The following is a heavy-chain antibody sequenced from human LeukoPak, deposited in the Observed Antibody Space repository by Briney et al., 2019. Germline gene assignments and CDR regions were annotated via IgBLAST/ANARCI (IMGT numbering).Heavy chain of an antibody. CDR1: GFTFDDYA. CDR3: ARDRGQLLRMDV. CDR2: ISYDGSNK. J-gene: IGHJ6*04. D-gene: IGHD2-2*01. Sequence: GRSLRLSCAASGFTFDDYAMHWVRQAPGKGLEWVAVISYDGSNKYYADSVKGRFTISRDNSKNTLCLQMNSLRAEDTAVYYCARDRGQLLRMDVWGKGTTVTVSS. V-gene: IGHV3-30*04.